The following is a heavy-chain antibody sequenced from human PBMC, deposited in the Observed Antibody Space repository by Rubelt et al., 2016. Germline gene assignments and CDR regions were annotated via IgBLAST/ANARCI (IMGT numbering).Heavy chain of an antibody. CDR2: INHSGST. CDR3: ARAGSSGPPPL. D-gene: IGHD6-19*01. CDR1: GGSFSGSC. V-gene: IGHV4-34*01. Sequence: QVQLQQWDTGLLKPSETLSLTCAVHGGSFSGSCWSWVRQPPGTGLEWIGEINHSGSTNYNPSLKSRVTLSLDTSKSQFSLKLGAVTAADTGGYFGARAGSSGPPPLWGPGTLVTVSS. J-gene: IGHJ4*02.